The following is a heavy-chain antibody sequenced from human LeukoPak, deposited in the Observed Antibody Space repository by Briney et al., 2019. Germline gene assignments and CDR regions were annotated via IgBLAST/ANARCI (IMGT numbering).Heavy chain of an antibody. CDR3: ARAQEGCSRASCYLEP. D-gene: IGHD2-2*01. CDR2: MHHSGRT. Sequence: SGTLSLTCAISGASISSTNWWIWVRQPPGKVLEWIGEMHHSGRTNYNPSLKSRITISVDKSKNQVFLRLNSVAAADTALYYCARAQEGCSRASCYLEPWGQGTLVTVSS. CDR1: GASISSTNW. V-gene: IGHV4-4*02. J-gene: IGHJ5*02.